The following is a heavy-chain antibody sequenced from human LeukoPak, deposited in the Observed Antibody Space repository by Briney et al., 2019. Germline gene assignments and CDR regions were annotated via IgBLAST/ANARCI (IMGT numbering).Heavy chain of an antibody. CDR1: GFTFSNYW. Sequence: GGSLRLSCAASGFTFSNYWMHWVRKAPGMGLVWVSRINSDGSSTRYADSVKGRFTISRDNGKNTLYLQMNSLRAEDTAVYYRASGSGSWELLPLDYWGQGTLVTVSS. D-gene: IGHD1-26*01. V-gene: IGHV3-74*01. J-gene: IGHJ4*02. CDR3: ASGSGSWELLPLDY. CDR2: INSDGSST.